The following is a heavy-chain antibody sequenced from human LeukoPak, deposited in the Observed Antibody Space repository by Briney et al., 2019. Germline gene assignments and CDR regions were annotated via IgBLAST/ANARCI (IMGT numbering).Heavy chain of an antibody. D-gene: IGHD1-26*01. CDR3: ARGLFGIPSGSYYC. CDR2: IIPIFGTA. V-gene: IGHV1-69*05. CDR1: GGTFSSYA. J-gene: IGHJ4*02. Sequence: SVKVSCKASGGTFSSYAISWVRQAPGQGLEWMGGIIPIFGTANYAQKFQGRVTITTDESTSTAYMELSSLRSEDMAVYYCARGLFGIPSGSYYCWGQGTLVTVSS.